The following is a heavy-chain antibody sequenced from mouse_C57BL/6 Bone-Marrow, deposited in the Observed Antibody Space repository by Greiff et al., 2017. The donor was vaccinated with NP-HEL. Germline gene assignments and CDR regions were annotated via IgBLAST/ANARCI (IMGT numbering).Heavy chain of an antibody. CDR3: ARGVVTTPFAY. CDR1: GYAFSSSW. D-gene: IGHD2-2*01. J-gene: IGHJ3*01. CDR2: IYPGDGDT. Sequence: VKLQESGPELVKPGASVKISCKASGYAFSSSWINWVKQRPGKGLEWIGRIYPGDGDTNYNGKFKGKATLTADKSSSTAYMQLSSLTSEDSAVYFCARGVVTTPFAYWGQGTLVTVSA. V-gene: IGHV1-82*01.